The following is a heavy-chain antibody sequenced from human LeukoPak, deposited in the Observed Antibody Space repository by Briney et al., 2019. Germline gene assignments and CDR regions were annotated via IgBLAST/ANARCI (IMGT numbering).Heavy chain of an antibody. CDR2: IYYSQST. D-gene: IGHD3-10*01. CDR3: ARTGEWFGEFDY. Sequence: PSETLSLTCTVSGGSVSSGSYYWSWIRQPPGKGLEWIGYIYYSQSTNYNPSLKSRVTISVDTSKNQFSLKLNSVTAADTAIYYCARTGEWFGEFDYWGQGTLVTVSS. CDR1: GGSVSSGSYY. J-gene: IGHJ4*02. V-gene: IGHV4-61*01.